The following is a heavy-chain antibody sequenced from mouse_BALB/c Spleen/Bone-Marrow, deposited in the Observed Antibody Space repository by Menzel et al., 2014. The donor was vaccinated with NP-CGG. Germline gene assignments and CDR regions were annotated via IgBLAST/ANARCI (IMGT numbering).Heavy chain of an antibody. CDR3: TRVLRLLDY. Sequence: EVKLMESGGGLVQPGGSMKLSCVASGFTFSNYWMSWVRQSPAKGLEWVAEIRLKSNNYATQYAESVKGRFTISRDDSKNSVYLQMNNLRAEDTGIYYCTRVLRLLDYWGQGTSLTVSS. V-gene: IGHV6-6*02. CDR1: GFTFSNYW. J-gene: IGHJ2*02. D-gene: IGHD1-2*01. CDR2: IRLKSNNYAT.